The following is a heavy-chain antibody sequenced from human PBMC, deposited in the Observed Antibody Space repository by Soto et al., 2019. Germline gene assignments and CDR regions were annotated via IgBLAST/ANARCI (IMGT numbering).Heavy chain of an antibody. CDR3: AKSEAGVLRGFDP. V-gene: IGHV3-23*01. D-gene: IGHD3-10*01. CDR1: GFTFSSYA. J-gene: IGHJ5*02. Sequence: EVQLLESGGGLVQPGGSLRLSCVVSGFTFSSYAMSWVRRTPGKGLEWVSSIRDSGSNTYYGGSVKGRFTISRDNSKNMLYLQMHSLRAVDTAIHYCAKSEAGVLRGFDPWGQGTLVTLSS. CDR2: IRDSGSNT.